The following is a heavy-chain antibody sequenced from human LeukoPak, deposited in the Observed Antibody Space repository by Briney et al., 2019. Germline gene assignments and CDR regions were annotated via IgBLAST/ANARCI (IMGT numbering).Heavy chain of an antibody. J-gene: IGHJ5*02. Sequence: GGSLRLSCAASAFTFSSYSMNWVRQAPGKGLEWVSSISSSGSYIYYADSVKGRFTISRDNSKNTLYLQMNSLRAEDTAVYYCARDLGYYGSGSYPPGPWGQGTLVTVSS. CDR3: ARDLGYYGSGSYPPGP. D-gene: IGHD3-10*01. CDR1: AFTFSSYS. V-gene: IGHV3-21*04. CDR2: ISSSGSYI.